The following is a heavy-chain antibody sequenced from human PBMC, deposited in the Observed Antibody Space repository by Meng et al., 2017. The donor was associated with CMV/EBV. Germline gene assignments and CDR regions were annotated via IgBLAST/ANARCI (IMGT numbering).Heavy chain of an antibody. Sequence: SVKVSCKASGYTFTGYYMHWVRQARGQRLEWIGWIVVGSGNTNFAQKFQERVTITRDMSTSTAYMELSSLRSEDTAVYYCAARIHILRVNTQDLSSGEAFDIWGQGTMVTVSS. V-gene: IGHV1-58*02. D-gene: IGHD2-15*01. CDR1: GYTFTGYY. CDR2: IVVGSGNT. CDR3: AARIHILRVNTQDLSSGEAFDI. J-gene: IGHJ3*02.